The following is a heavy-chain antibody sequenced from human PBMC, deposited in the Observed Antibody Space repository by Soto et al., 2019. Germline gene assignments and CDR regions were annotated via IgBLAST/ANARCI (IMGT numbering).Heavy chain of an antibody. CDR2: INPSGGST. J-gene: IGHJ5*02. CDR3: AISSGYGWFDP. D-gene: IGHD3-22*01. Sequence: ASVKVSCKASGYTFTIYYMHCVRQAPGQGLEWMGIINPSGGSTSYAQKFQGRVTMTRDTSTSTVYMELSSLRSEDTAVYYCAISSGYGWFDPWGQGTLVTVSS. CDR1: GYTFTIYY. V-gene: IGHV1-46*01.